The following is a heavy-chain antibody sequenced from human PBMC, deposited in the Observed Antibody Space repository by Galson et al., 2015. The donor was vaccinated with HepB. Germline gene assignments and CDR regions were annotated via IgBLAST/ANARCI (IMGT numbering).Heavy chain of an antibody. CDR2: ISDDGTKK. J-gene: IGHJ6*02. CDR3: ARVPGIAVAGTTRHYYGMDV. CDR1: GFAFSRYA. Sequence: SLRLSCAASGFAFSRYAAHWVRQAPGKGLEWVALISDDGTKKYYADSVKGRFTISRDNSKNTLYLQMNSLRAEDTAVYYCARVPGIAVAGTTRHYYGMDVWGQGTTVTVSS. D-gene: IGHD6-19*01. V-gene: IGHV3-30*04.